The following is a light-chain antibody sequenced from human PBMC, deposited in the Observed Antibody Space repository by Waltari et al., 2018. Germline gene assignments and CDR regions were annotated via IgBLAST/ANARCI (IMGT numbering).Light chain of an antibody. J-gene: IGLJ1*01. CDR3: SSYAGSNNFV. Sequence: QSALTQPPSASGSTGQSVTISCPGTSSDVGGSNYVSWYQQHPGKAPKLMIYEVSQRPSGVPDRFSGSKSGNTASLTVSGLQAEDEADYYCSSYAGSNNFVFGTGTKVTVL. V-gene: IGLV2-8*01. CDR2: EVS. CDR1: SSDVGGSNY.